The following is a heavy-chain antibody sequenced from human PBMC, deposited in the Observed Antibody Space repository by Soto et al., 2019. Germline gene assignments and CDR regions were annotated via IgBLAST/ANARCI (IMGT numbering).Heavy chain of an antibody. Sequence: PSQTLSLTCAISGDSVSSNSAAWNWIRQSPSRGLEWMGRTYYTSKWYNDYAVSVRSRIAINPDTSKNQFSLQLNSVTPEDTALYFCARGSSSGWFFYFDYWCQGTLVTVSS. D-gene: IGHD6-19*01. CDR2: TYYTSKWYN. CDR1: GDSVSSNSAA. J-gene: IGHJ4*02. CDR3: ARGSSSGWFFYFDY. V-gene: IGHV6-1*01.